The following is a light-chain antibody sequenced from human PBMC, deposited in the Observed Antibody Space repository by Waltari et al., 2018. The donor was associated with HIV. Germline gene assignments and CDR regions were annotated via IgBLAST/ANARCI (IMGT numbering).Light chain of an antibody. CDR1: QSLSSSY. V-gene: IGKV3-20*01. CDR2: GAS. CDR3: QQYGSSPLT. Sequence: IVLTQSPGTLSLSPGERVTLSCRASQSLSSSYLAWYQQKHGQAPRLLIYGASSRATGIPDRFSVSGSVTDFTLTISRLEHEDFAVYYCQQYGSSPLTFGGGTKVEIK. J-gene: IGKJ4*01.